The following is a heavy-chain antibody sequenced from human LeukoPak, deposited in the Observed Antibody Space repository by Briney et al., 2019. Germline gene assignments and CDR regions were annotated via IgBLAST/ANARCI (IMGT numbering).Heavy chain of an antibody. Sequence: GGSLGLSCAASGFTFSSYAMTWVRQAPGKGLEWVSAMSVIGGSTYYADSVKGRFTISRDNSKNTLYLQMNSLRAEDTAVYYCAKDQTYGSMDVWGKGITVTVSS. D-gene: IGHD4-17*01. CDR2: MSVIGGST. CDR1: GFTFSSYA. CDR3: AKDQTYGSMDV. J-gene: IGHJ6*03. V-gene: IGHV3-23*01.